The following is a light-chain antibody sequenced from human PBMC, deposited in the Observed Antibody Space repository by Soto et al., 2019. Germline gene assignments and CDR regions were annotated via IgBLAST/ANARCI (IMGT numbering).Light chain of an antibody. V-gene: IGKV1-39*01. CDR2: SAS. CDR1: QSISSY. CDR3: QQNYDFPRT. J-gene: IGKJ1*01. Sequence: DIQMTQSPSSLSAFVGDRVTITCRASQSISSYLNWYQQKPGKAPKNLIYSASSLQSGVPSRFSGTGSGTDFTLTISSLQPEDFATYYCQQNYDFPRTFGQGTKVEIK.